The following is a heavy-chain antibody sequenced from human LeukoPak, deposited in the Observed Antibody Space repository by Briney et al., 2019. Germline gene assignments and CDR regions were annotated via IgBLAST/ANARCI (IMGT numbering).Heavy chain of an antibody. D-gene: IGHD1-1*01. J-gene: IGHJ4*01. CDR1: GLTFNSYG. V-gene: IGHV3-30*02. CDR3: ANLPYNWNTHFDDY. CDR2: IRYDGSNK. Sequence: PGGSLRLSCAASGLTFNSYGMHWIRQAPGKGLEWVTFIRYDGSNKYYADSVEGRFTISRDNSKNTLYLQMDSLRTEDTGVYYCANLPYNWNTHFDDYWGHGTLVTVSS.